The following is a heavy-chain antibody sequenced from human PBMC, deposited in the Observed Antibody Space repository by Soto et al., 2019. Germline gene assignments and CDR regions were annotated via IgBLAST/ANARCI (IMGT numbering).Heavy chain of an antibody. V-gene: IGHV3-7*01. Sequence: GMSLRLSCLTTGFSFSASCIVWVRQAPGKGLEWVADIKQDGSEKNYVDSVKGRATISRDKAKTSLYLQRSSLRAEDTAVYYWCRDAHSWAIDSWGLGTLLPVSS. CDR2: IKQDGSEK. J-gene: IGHJ5*01. CDR3: CRDAHSWAIDS. CDR1: GFSFSASC.